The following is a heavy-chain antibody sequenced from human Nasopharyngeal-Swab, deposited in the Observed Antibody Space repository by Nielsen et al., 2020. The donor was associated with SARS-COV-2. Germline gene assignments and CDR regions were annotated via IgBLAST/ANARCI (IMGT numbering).Heavy chain of an antibody. V-gene: IGHV1-24*01. Sequence: ASVTVSCKVSGYTLTELSMHWVRQATGKGLEWVGGFNPGDGETIYAQKFQGRVTMTEDTSTDTSYMELSSLTSEDTAVYYSTRVPWSDGRFDYWGQGTLVTVSS. J-gene: IGHJ4*02. CDR2: FNPGDGET. D-gene: IGHD1-1*01. CDR1: GYTLTELS. CDR3: TRVPWSDGRFDY.